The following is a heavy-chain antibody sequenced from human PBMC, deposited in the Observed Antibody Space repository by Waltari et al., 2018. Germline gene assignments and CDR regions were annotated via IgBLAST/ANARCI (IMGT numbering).Heavy chain of an antibody. CDR2: IHPSGST. D-gene: IGHD1-1*01. Sequence: QVQLQQWGAGLLKPSETLSLTCAVSAGSFNGYYLSWTRQPPGKGLEWIGEIHPSGSTAYNPSLTSRVTISGDMSKNQFSLKLTSVTAADTAVYFCARGRDPYKGGSLWGLGTLVTVSS. J-gene: IGHJ4*02. CDR1: AGSFNGYY. CDR3: ARGRDPYKGGSL. V-gene: IGHV4-34*01.